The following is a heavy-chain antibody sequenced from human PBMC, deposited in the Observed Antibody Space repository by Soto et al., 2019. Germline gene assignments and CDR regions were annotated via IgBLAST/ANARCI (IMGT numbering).Heavy chain of an antibody. CDR3: AREPLYFGMDV. Sequence: QVQLVQSGAEEKKPGGSVKISCKAPGYTFTRYAMNWVRQAPGQRLEWMGRINAGNGNTEYSQKFQGRIPITKDTSASTIHMELSSLTYEDTAVYYCAREPLYFGMDVWGQGTTVTASS. CDR2: INAGNGNT. CDR1: GYTFTRYA. V-gene: IGHV1-3*05. J-gene: IGHJ6*02.